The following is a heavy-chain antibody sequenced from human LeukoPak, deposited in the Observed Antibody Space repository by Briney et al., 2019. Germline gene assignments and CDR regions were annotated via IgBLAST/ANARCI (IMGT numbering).Heavy chain of an antibody. D-gene: IGHD3-10*01. Sequence: SETLSLTCTVSCGSISSYYWSWIRQPAGKGLEWIGRIYTSGSTNYNPSLKSRVTMSVDTSKNQFSLKLSSVTAADTAVYYCARDRPYGSGSYYTNWFDPWGQGTLVTVSS. CDR3: ARDRPYGSGSYYTNWFDP. J-gene: IGHJ5*02. V-gene: IGHV4-4*07. CDR1: CGSISSYY. CDR2: IYTSGST.